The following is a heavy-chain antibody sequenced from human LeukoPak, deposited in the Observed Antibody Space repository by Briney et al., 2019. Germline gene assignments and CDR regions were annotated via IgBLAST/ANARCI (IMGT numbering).Heavy chain of an antibody. CDR1: GFTFGTSA. D-gene: IGHD1-14*01. J-gene: IGHJ5*02. Sequence: SVKVSCKTSGFTFGTSAIQWVRQAPGQRLEWIGWIVVANGNTKYAQKLQERITLSTDMSTSTAYLELSSLGSEDTAVYYCAAERYEGHCCWFDPWGQGTLVTVSS. CDR3: AAERYEGHCCWFDP. CDR2: IVVANGNT. V-gene: IGHV1-58*02.